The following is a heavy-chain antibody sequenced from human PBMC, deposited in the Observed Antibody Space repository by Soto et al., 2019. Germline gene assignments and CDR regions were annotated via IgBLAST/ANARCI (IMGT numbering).Heavy chain of an antibody. CDR3: ARDVRVGATTFDY. D-gene: IGHD1-26*01. J-gene: IGHJ4*02. V-gene: IGHV3-33*01. CDR2: IWYDGSNK. CDR1: GFTFSSYG. Sequence: QVQLVESGGGVVQPGRSLRLSCAASGFTFSSYGMHWVRQAPGKGLEWVAVIWYDGSNKYYADSVKGRFTISRDNSKNTLSLQMNSLRAEDTAVYYWARDVRVGATTFDYWGQGTLVTVSS.